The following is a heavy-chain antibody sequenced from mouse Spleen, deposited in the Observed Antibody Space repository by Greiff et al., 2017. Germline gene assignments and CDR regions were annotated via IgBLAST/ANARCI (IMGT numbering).Heavy chain of an antibody. J-gene: IGHJ4*01. CDR1: GFSLTSYG. CDR2: IWAGGST. V-gene: IGHV2-9*02. D-gene: IGHD3-1*01. CDR3: ARDRVTGGYAMDY. Sequence: VMLVESGPGLVAPSQSLSITCTVSGFSLTSYGVHWVRQPPGKGLEWLGVIWAGGSTNYNSALMSRLSISKDNSKSQVFLKMNSLQTDDTAMYYCARDRVTGGYAMDYWGQGTSVTVSS.